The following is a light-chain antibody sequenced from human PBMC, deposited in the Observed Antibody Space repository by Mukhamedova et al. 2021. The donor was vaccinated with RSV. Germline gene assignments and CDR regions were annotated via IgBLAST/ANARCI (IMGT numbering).Light chain of an antibody. Sequence: VTITFRASQSISSWLAWFHQKPGKAPKLLIYKASSLESGVPSRFSGSGSGTDFTFTISSLQPDDSATYYCQQYSSYSWTFGQGTK. J-gene: IGKJ1*01. CDR2: KAS. V-gene: IGKV1-5*03. CDR1: QSISSW. CDR3: QQYSSYSWT.